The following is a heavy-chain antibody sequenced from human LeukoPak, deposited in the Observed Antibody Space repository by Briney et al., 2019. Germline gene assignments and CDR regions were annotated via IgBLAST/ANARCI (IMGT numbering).Heavy chain of an antibody. Sequence: GGSLRLSCAGSGFTVSSNYMSWVRQAPGKGLEWVSVIYSGDNTYYADSVKGRFTISRDISKNTLYLQMGSLRAEDMAVYYCAYLVVVVVAAHVWGQGTLVTVSS. CDR3: AYLVVVVVAAHV. V-gene: IGHV3-66*01. D-gene: IGHD2-15*01. J-gene: IGHJ4*02. CDR1: GFTVSSNY. CDR2: IYSGDNT.